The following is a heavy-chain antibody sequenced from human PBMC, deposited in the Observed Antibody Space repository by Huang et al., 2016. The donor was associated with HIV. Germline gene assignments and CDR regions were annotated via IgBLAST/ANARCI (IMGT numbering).Heavy chain of an antibody. Sequence: EVQLWESGGTLVQPGGSLRLSCGASGFTFSNYAMRWVRQGPGQGLAWVSFIMGSRGTIYYADSVKGRFTSSRYNVKKTVYLQMNSLRVEDAAVYYCAKDRGDGYSGYDYDYWGQGTLVTVSS. V-gene: IGHV3-23*01. CDR2: IMGSRGTI. J-gene: IGHJ4*02. CDR1: GFTFSNYA. CDR3: AKDRGDGYSGYDYDY. D-gene: IGHD5-12*01.